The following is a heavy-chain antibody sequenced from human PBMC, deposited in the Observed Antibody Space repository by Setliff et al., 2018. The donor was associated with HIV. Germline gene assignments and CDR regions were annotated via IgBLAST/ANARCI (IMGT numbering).Heavy chain of an antibody. CDR1: GDSITCGSYY. CDR3: ARGLSSQTYWGTRPLGLDY. V-gene: IGHV4-61*09. D-gene: IGHD2-2*01. CDR2: IYTSGKT. J-gene: IGHJ4*01. Sequence: SETLSLTCTVSGDSITCGSYYWSWIRQPAGKGLEWIGHIYTSGKTHYSPSLKSRITISADTSKNQLSLNLSSVTAADTAVYYCARGLSSQTYWGTRPLGLDYWGQGSLVTVSS.